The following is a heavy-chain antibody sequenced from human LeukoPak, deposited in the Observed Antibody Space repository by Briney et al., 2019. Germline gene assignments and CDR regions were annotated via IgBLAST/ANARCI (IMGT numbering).Heavy chain of an antibody. J-gene: IGHJ4*02. Sequence: PGGSLRLSCAASGFTFIMHSINWVRRAPGRGLEWVSYTTPSGTTYYADSVKGRFSVSRDNGENSVYLLMNNLRAEDTAVYHCASVRGGYWGQGTLVAVSS. CDR2: TTPSGTT. CDR1: GFTFIMHS. CDR3: ASVRGGY. D-gene: IGHD3-16*01. V-gene: IGHV3-69-1*01.